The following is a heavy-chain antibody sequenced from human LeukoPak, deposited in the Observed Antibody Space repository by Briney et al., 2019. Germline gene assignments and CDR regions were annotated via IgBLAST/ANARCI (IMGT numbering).Heavy chain of an antibody. CDR1: GYTFTSYD. CDR3: ARGNSYGSPYGMDV. V-gene: IGHV1-8*01. Sequence: ASVKVSCKASGYTFTSYDVNWVRQATGQGPEWMGWMNGNTGNTGYAQKFQGRVTMTRDTSISTACMELSSLSSDDTAIYYCARGNSYGSPYGMDVWGQGTTVTVSS. J-gene: IGHJ6*02. D-gene: IGHD5-18*01. CDR2: MNGNTGNT.